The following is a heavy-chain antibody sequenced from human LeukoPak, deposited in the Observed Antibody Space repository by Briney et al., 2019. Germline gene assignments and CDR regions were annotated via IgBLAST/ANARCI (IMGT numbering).Heavy chain of an antibody. CDR1: GGSISSGDYY. Sequence: SQTLSLTCTVSGGSISSGDYYWGWIRQPPGKALEWIGYIYYSGSTYYNPSLKSRVTISVDTSKNQFSLKLSSVTAADTAVYYCVGYCSGGSCYGAFDIWGQGTMVTVSS. CDR3: VGYCSGGSCYGAFDI. CDR2: IYYSGST. V-gene: IGHV4-30-4*01. J-gene: IGHJ3*02. D-gene: IGHD2-15*01.